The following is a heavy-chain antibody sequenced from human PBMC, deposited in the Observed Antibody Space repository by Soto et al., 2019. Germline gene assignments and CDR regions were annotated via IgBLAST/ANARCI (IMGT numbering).Heavy chain of an antibody. CDR3: ARSDLAKTTVTPTYFDY. Sequence: QLQLQESGPGLVKPSETLSLTCTVSGGSISSSSYYWAWIRQPPGKGLEWIGSIHYSGNTYFNPSLKSRVTLSGDTSKNQFSLKLSSVTAADTAVYYCARSDLAKTTVTPTYFDYWGQETLVTVSS. CDR1: GGSISSSSYY. J-gene: IGHJ4*02. V-gene: IGHV4-39*01. CDR2: IHYSGNT. D-gene: IGHD4-17*01.